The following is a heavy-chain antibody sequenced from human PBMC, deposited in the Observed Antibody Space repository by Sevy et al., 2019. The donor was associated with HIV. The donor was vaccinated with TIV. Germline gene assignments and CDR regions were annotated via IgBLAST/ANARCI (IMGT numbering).Heavy chain of an antibody. CDR2: INPSGGST. D-gene: IGHD6-13*01. CDR3: ARDATIAQTYYYYYGMDV. V-gene: IGHV1-46*03. J-gene: IGHJ6*02. Sequence: ASVKVSYKASGYTFTSYYMHWVRQAPGQGLEWMGIINPSGGSTSYAQKFQGRVTMTRDTSTSTVYMELSSLRSEDTAVYYCARDATIAQTYYYYYGMDVWGQGTTVTVSS. CDR1: GYTFTSYY.